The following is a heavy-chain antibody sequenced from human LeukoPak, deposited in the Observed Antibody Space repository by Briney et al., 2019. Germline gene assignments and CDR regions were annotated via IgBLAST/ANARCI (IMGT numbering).Heavy chain of an antibody. CDR3: ARVLPGDAYSYGY. CDR1: GYTFTDYY. CDR2: INPNSGGT. J-gene: IGHJ4*02. Sequence: ASVKVSCKTSGYTFTDYYMHWVRQAPGQGLEYMGWINPNSGGTDYAQKFQGRVTMTRDSSFSTAYTELSRLRSDDTAVYYCARVLPGDAYSYGYWGQGTLVTVSS. D-gene: IGHD5-18*01. V-gene: IGHV1-2*02.